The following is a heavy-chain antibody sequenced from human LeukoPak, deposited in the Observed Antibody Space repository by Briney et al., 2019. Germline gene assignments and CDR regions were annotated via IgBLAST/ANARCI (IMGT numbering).Heavy chain of an antibody. D-gene: IGHD3-10*01. V-gene: IGHV3-49*04. J-gene: IGHJ4*02. CDR2: IRSKAYGGPT. Sequence: GGSLRLSCTASGFTFGDYAMSWVRQAAGKGLEWVGFIRSKAYGGPTEYAASVKGRFTISRDDSKSIAYLQMNGLKTEDTAVYYCTREKRGSGSNFDYWGQGTLVTVSS. CDR1: GFTFGDYA. CDR3: TREKRGSGSNFDY.